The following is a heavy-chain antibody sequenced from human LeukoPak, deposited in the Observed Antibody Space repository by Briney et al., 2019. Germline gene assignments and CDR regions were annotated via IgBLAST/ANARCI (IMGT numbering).Heavy chain of an antibody. CDR1: GFTFTSSA. J-gene: IGHJ4*02. D-gene: IGHD3-9*01. CDR3: ARDLHLNYDILTGSPGN. Sequence: GASVKVSCKASGFTFTSSAVQWVRQARGQRLEWIGWIVVGSGNTNYAQKFQERVTITRDMSTSTAYMELSSLRSEDTAVYYCARDLHLNYDILTGSPGNWGQGTLVTVSS. CDR2: IVVGSGNT. V-gene: IGHV1-58*01.